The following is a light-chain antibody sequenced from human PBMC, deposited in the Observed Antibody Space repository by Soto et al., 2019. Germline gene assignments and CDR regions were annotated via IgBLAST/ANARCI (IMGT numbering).Light chain of an antibody. J-gene: IGKJ3*01. CDR3: QQLNSYQVT. CDR1: QGISSY. CDR2: AAS. Sequence: IQLTQSPSSLSASVGDRVTITCRASQGISSYLAWYQQKPGKAPKLLIYAASTLQSGVPSRFSGSGSGTDFTLTISSLQPADFATYYCQQLNSYQVTFGPGTKVD. V-gene: IGKV1-9*01.